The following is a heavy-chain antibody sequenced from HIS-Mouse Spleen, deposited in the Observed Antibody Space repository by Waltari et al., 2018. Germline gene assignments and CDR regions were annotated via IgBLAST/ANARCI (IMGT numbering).Heavy chain of an antibody. CDR2: SNHSGRT. D-gene: IGHD1-7*01. V-gene: IGHV4-34*01. J-gene: IGHJ4*02. CDR3: AGYNWNYGTDY. CDR1: GGSFSGYY. Sequence: QVQLQQWGAGLLKPSETLSLTCAVYGGSFSGYYWSWLRQPPGKGLEWIGESNHSGRTNSNPSLRIRVTISVDTSKNQFSLKLSSVTAADTAVYYCAGYNWNYGTDYWGQGTLVTVSS.